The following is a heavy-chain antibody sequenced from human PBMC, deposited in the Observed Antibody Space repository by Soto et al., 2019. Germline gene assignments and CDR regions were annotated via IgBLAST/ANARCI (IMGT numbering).Heavy chain of an antibody. V-gene: IGHV6-1*01. J-gene: IGHJ6*02. Sequence: PSQTLSLTCAISGDSVSSNIAAWNWIRQSPSRGLEWLGRTYYRSRWYNEYAVSVKSRITINPDTSKNQFSLKLSSVTAADTAVYYCASLNCGGDCQHDYYYYGMDVWGQGTTVTVSS. CDR2: TYYRSRWYN. CDR3: ASLNCGGDCQHDYYYYGMDV. CDR1: GDSVSSNIAA. D-gene: IGHD2-21*02.